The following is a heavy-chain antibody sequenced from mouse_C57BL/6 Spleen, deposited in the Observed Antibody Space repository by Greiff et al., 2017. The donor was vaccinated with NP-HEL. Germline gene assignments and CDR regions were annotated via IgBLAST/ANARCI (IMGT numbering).Heavy chain of an antibody. Sequence: EVMLVESGGGLVKPGGSLKLSCAASGFTFSSYAMSWVRQTPEKRLEWVATISDGGSYTYYPDNVKGRFTISRDNAKNNLYLQMSHLKSEDTAMYYCARRDGPLGYWGQGTSVTVSS. J-gene: IGHJ4*01. V-gene: IGHV5-4*03. D-gene: IGHD3-1*01. CDR1: GFTFSSYA. CDR2: ISDGGSYT. CDR3: ARRDGPLGY.